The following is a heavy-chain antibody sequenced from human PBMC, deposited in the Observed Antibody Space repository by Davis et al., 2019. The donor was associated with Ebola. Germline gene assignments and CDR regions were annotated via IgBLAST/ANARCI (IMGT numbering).Heavy chain of an antibody. CDR1: GYTFTSYG. J-gene: IGHJ4*02. Sequence: ASVKVSCKASGYTFTSYGISWVRQAPGQGLEWMGRFNPNSGGTNFEQKFQDRFTMTWDTSVSTAYMELRRLRSDDTAIYYCAREGWTTGVDYWGRGTLVTVSS. CDR3: AREGWTTGVDY. CDR2: FNPNSGGT. V-gene: IGHV1-2*06. D-gene: IGHD1-1*01.